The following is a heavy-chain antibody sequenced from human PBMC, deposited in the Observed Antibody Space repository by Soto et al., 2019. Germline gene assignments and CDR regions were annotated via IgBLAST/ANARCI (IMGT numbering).Heavy chain of an antibody. V-gene: IGHV1-18*01. CDR2: ISAYNGNT. D-gene: IGHD2-2*01. CDR1: GYTFTSYG. J-gene: IGHJ5*02. Sequence: ASVKVSCKASGYTFTSYGISWVRQAPGQGLEWMGWISAYNGNTNYAQKLQGRVIMTRDTSTSTAYMELRSLRSDDTAVYYCARDSLGYCSSTSCPSNWFDPWGQGTLVTVSS. CDR3: ARDSLGYCSSTSCPSNWFDP.